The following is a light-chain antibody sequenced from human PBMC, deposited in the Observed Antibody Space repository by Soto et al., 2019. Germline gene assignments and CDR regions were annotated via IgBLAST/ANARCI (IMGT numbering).Light chain of an antibody. CDR2: EVS. Sequence: QSALTQPASVSGSPGQSITISCTGTSNDVGSYKFVSWYQQYPGKAPKLIIFEVSKRPSGVSNRFSGSKSGKRASLTISGLRAEDEADYYCCSYTSKTFPYVFGSGTKLTVL. J-gene: IGLJ1*01. V-gene: IGLV2-23*02. CDR1: SNDVGSYKF. CDR3: CSYTSKTFPYV.